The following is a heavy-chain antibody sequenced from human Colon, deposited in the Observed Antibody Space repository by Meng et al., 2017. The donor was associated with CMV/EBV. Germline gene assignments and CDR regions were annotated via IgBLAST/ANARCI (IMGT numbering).Heavy chain of an antibody. Sequence: GESLKISCAASGFTFSSYWMSWVRQAPGKGLEWVANIKQDGSEKYYVDSVKVRFTISRDNAKNSLYLQMNSLRAEDTAVYYCAREGYSSGWLNAFDIWGQGTMVTVSS. CDR3: AREGYSSGWLNAFDI. D-gene: IGHD6-19*01. CDR1: GFTFSSYW. J-gene: IGHJ3*02. V-gene: IGHV3-7*01. CDR2: IKQDGSEK.